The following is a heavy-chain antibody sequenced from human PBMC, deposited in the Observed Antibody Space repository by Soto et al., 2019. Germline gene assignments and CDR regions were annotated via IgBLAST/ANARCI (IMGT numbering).Heavy chain of an antibody. CDR1: GGSISSYY. CDR3: ARGPRDATDFDY. D-gene: IGHD2-21*02. Sequence: QVQLQESGPGLVKPSETLSLTCTVSGGSISSYYWSWIRQPPGKGLEWIGYIYYRGSTNYNPSLKSRDAISVDTSKNQYSLELSSVTAADTAVYYCARGPRDATDFDYWGQGTLVTVSS. J-gene: IGHJ4*02. V-gene: IGHV4-59*08. CDR2: IYYRGST.